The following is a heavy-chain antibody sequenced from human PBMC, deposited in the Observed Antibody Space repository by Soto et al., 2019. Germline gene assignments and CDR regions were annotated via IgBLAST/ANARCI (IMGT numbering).Heavy chain of an antibody. Sequence: GGSLRLSCAASGFTFSSYSMNWVRQAPGKGLEWVSSISSSSSYIYYADSVKGRFTISRDNAKNSLYLQMNSLRAEDTAVYYCARELEHVGTAIAFDYWGQGTLVTVSS. CDR2: ISSSSSYI. CDR1: GFTFSSYS. CDR3: ARELEHVGTAIAFDY. D-gene: IGHD5-18*01. J-gene: IGHJ4*02. V-gene: IGHV3-21*01.